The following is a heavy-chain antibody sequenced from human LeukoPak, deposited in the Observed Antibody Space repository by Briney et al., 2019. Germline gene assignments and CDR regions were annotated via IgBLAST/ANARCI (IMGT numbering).Heavy chain of an antibody. D-gene: IGHD3-10*01. CDR2: IKQDGSEK. CDR3: AVWFGESNFDY. Sequence: GGSLRLSCAASGFTFSSYWMSWVRPAPGKGLEWVANIKQDGSEKYYVDSVKGRFTISRDNAKNSLYLQMNSLRAEDTAVYYCAVWFGESNFDYWGQGTLVTVSS. J-gene: IGHJ4*02. V-gene: IGHV3-7*01. CDR1: GFTFSSYW.